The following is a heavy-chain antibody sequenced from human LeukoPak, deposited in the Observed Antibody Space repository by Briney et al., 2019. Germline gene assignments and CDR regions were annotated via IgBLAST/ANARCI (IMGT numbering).Heavy chain of an antibody. D-gene: IGHD3-9*01. V-gene: IGHV4-61*02. CDR1: GVSIRSGSYY. Sequence: SETLSLTCNVSGVSIRSGSYYWSWIRQPAGKGLEWIGRIYTSGTTNYNPSLKSRVTISVGTSKSQFSLKLSSVTAADTAVYYCAREVSAYDILTGWIDYWGQGTPVSVSS. CDR2: IYTSGTT. J-gene: IGHJ4*02. CDR3: AREVSAYDILTGWIDY.